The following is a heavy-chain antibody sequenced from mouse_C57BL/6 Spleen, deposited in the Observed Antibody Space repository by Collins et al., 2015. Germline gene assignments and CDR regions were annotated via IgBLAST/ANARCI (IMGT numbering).Heavy chain of an antibody. V-gene: IGHV3-6*02. CDR3: ARGMITTAMDY. Sequence: DVQLQESGPGLVKPSQSLSLTCSVTDYSITSDYYWNWIRQFPGNKLEWMGYISYDGNNNYNPSLKNRISITRDTSKNQFFLKLNSVITEDTAAYYCARGMITTAMDYWGQGTPVTVSP. CDR2: ISYDGNN. J-gene: IGHJ4*01. CDR1: DYSITSDYY. D-gene: IGHD2-4*01.